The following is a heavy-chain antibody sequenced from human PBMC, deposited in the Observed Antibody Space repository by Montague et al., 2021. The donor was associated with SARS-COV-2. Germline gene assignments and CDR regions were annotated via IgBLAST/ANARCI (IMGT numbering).Heavy chain of an antibody. CDR3: ARDQPAYCTGGNCHPFDY. Sequence: SETLSLTCTVSGGSLSGYYWNWVRQPAGKGLEWIGRIYTSGSTNYNPSLKSRVTMSVDTSKNQFSLRLSSVTAADTAVYYCARDQPAYCTGGNCHPFDYWGQGTLVTVSS. J-gene: IGHJ4*02. CDR1: GGSLSGYY. D-gene: IGHD2-15*01. CDR2: IYTSGST. V-gene: IGHV4-4*07.